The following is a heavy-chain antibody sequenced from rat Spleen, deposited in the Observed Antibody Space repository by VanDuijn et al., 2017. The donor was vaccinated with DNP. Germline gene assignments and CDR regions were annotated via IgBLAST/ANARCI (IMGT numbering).Heavy chain of an antibody. CDR3: TRTGSYKSGYYFDH. CDR1: GFSLTSYS. CDR2: MWYDGDT. Sequence: QVQLKESGPGLVQPSETLSLTCTVSGFSLTSYSVSWVRQPSGKGPEWMGRMWYDGDTAYNSALKSRLSISRDTSKSQLFLRMNSLQTEDTAIYFCTRTGSYKSGYYFDHWGQGVMVTVSS. J-gene: IGHJ2*01. V-gene: IGHV2-15*01. D-gene: IGHD4-3*01.